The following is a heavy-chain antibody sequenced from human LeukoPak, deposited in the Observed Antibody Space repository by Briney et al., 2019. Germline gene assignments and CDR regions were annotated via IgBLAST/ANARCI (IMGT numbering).Heavy chain of an antibody. V-gene: IGHV3-53*04. CDR3: ARAQYCSGGSCYSGTLGS. D-gene: IGHD2-15*01. Sequence: GGSLRLSCAASGFTVSRNYMSWVRQAPGKGLEGVSVIYSGADSYYADSVKVRFTISRHSSQSTVYLQMNSLRAEDTAVYYCARAQYCSGGSCYSGTLGSWGQGTLVTVSS. CDR1: GFTVSRNY. CDR2: IYSGADS. J-gene: IGHJ5*02.